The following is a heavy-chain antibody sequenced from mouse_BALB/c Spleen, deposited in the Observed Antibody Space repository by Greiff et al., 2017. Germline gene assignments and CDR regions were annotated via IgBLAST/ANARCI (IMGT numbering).Heavy chain of an antibody. D-gene: IGHD2-1*01. CDR1: GFNIKDTY. CDR3: ARGGNYGVYYAMDY. CDR2: IDPANGNT. Sequence: VQLQQSGAELVKPGASVKLSCTASGFNIKDTYMHWVKQRPEQGLEWIGRIDPANGNTKYDPKFQGKATITADTSSNTAYLQLSSLTSEDTAVYYCARGGNYGVYYAMDYWGQGTSVTVSS. V-gene: IGHV14-3*02. J-gene: IGHJ4*01.